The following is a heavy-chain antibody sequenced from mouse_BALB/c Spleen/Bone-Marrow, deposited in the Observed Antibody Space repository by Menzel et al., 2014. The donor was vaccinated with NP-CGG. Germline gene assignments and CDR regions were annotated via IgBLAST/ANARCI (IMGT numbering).Heavy chain of an antibody. V-gene: IGHV7-3*02. CDR3: VRDENYDIYWYFDV. CDR1: GFTFXDYY. Sequence: EVQGVESGGGLVQPGGSLRLSCATSGFTFXDYYMSWVRQPPGKALEWLGFIRNKANGYTTDYSVSVKGRFTISRDNSQSILYLQMNTLRAEDSATYYCVRDENYDIYWYFDVWGAGTTITVSS. D-gene: IGHD1-1*01. CDR2: IRNKANGYTT. J-gene: IGHJ1*01.